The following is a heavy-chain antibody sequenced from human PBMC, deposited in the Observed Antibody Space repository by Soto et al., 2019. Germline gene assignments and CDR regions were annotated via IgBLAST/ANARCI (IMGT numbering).Heavy chain of an antibody. V-gene: IGHV3-23*01. CDR1: GFSFTNYA. D-gene: IGHD2-2*01. J-gene: IGHJ6*02. Sequence: GGSLRLSCAASGFSFTNYAMHWVRQSSGKGLEWVSSMSGSGGGTYYADSVKGRFTISRDNSKNTLFLQMNSLRAEDTALYYCAGAYCSGTTCYGLYGMDVWGQGTTVTVSS. CDR2: MSGSGGGT. CDR3: AGAYCSGTTCYGLYGMDV.